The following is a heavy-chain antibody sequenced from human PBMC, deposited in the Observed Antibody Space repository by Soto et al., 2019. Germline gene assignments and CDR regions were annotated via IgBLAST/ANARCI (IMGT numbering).Heavy chain of an antibody. CDR2: IIHLSGTV. CDR1: GGTFSNYV. D-gene: IGHD2-8*01. J-gene: IGHJ6*02. Sequence: QVQLVQSGAEVKKTGSSVQLSCTSSGGTFSNYVIHWVQHAPGQGLGWMGGIIHLSGTVTYAQKFRGRVSLTADESPTKPYLERRTLRPADTALYYCAGEDYSIAGTNSPYYDRMDGWGQGPTVNASS. CDR3: AGEDYSIAGTNSPYYDRMDG. V-gene: IGHV1-69*01.